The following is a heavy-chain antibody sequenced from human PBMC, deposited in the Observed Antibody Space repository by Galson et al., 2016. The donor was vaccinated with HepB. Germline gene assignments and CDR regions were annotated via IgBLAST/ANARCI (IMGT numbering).Heavy chain of an antibody. Sequence: SLRLSCAASGFTFSGYAMSWVRQAPGNGLEWVAAIRSGGATTYYADSVRGRFTVSRDNAKNTMYLQMKSLSAEDTAVYYCARGPYCSNFYVGDYWGQGTLVTVSS. CDR1: GFTFSGYA. CDR2: IRSGGATT. D-gene: IGHD6-13*01. J-gene: IGHJ4*02. CDR3: ARGPYCSNFYVGDY. V-gene: IGHV3-23*01.